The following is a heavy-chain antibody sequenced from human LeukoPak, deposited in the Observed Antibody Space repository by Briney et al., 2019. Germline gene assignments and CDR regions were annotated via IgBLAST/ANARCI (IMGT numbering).Heavy chain of an antibody. D-gene: IGHD3-22*01. CDR1: GGTFSTYA. CDR2: IIPLFGIP. CDR3: ARGDTSGYHNTPIDY. Sequence: SVKVSCKASGGTFSTYAISWVRQAPGQGLEWMGGIIPLFGIPNYAQKFQGRVTITTDESTSTAYMELSSLRSEDTAVYYCARGDTSGYHNTPIDYWGQGTLVTVSS. V-gene: IGHV1-69*05. J-gene: IGHJ4*02.